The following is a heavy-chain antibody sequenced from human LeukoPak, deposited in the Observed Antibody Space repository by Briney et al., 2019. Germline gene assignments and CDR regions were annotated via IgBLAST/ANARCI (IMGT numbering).Heavy chain of an antibody. CDR2: IYYSGNT. V-gene: IGHV4-59*08. CDR1: GGSISGDH. CDR3: ARRNDFGI. Sequence: PSETLSLTCTVSGGSISGDHWNWIRQPPGKGLEWIGYIYYSGNTNYNPSLKSRVTISVDTSKNQFSLKLNSVPAADTAVYYCARRNDFGIWGQGTMVTVSS. J-gene: IGHJ3*02.